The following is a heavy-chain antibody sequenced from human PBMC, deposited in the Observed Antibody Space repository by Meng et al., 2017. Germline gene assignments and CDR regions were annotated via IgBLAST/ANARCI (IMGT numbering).Heavy chain of an antibody. CDR3: ARELYLAEFDP. D-gene: IGHD2-2*02. CDR2: ISYDGSNK. CDR1: GFTFSSYA. V-gene: IGHV3-30*01. Sequence: QVQVMESGGGVVQPGRSLRLSCAASGFTFSSYAMHWVRQAPGKGLEWVAVISYDGSNKYYADSVKGRFTISRDNSKNTLYLQMNSLRAEDTAVYYCARELYLAEFDPWGQGTLVTVSS. J-gene: IGHJ5*02.